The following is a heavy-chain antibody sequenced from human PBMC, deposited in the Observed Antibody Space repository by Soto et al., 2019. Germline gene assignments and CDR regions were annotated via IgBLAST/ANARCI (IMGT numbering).Heavy chain of an antibody. CDR1: GGSISSYY. CDR2: IYYSGST. D-gene: IGHD6-13*01. CDR3: ARAAAAGIGHYFDY. Sequence: PSETLSLTCTVSGGSISSYYWSWIRQPPGKGLEWIGYIYYSGSTNYNPSLKSRVTISVDTSKNQFSLKLSSVTAADTAVYYCARAAAAGIGHYFDYWGQGTLVTVSS. V-gene: IGHV4-59*01. J-gene: IGHJ4*02.